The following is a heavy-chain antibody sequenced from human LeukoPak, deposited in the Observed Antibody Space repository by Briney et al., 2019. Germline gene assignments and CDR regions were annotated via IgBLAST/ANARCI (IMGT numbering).Heavy chain of an antibody. J-gene: IGHJ4*02. Sequence: GASVKVSCKASGYTFTSYDINWVRQATGQVLESMGWINPNSGNTGYAQKFQGRVTMTRNTSISTAYMELSSLRSEDTAVYYCARGRPARGDSYGYFWGQGTLVTVSS. CDR2: INPNSGNT. CDR3: ARGRPARGDSYGYF. CDR1: GYTFTSYD. V-gene: IGHV1-8*01. D-gene: IGHD5-18*01.